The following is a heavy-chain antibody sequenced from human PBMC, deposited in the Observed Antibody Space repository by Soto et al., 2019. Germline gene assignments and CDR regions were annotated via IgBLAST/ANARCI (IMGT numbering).Heavy chain of an antibody. CDR2: ITGGGTDT. Sequence: LRLSCAASGFTFSTYAMNWVRQAPGKRLEWVSSITGGGTDTYYADSVKGRFTISRDNSKNTLYLQMSSLRAEDTAVYYCAKGSRGHCTGVTCYPFDYWGQGTLVTVSS. CDR3: AKGSRGHCTGVTCYPFDY. D-gene: IGHD2-8*02. J-gene: IGHJ4*02. CDR1: GFTFSTYA. V-gene: IGHV3-23*01.